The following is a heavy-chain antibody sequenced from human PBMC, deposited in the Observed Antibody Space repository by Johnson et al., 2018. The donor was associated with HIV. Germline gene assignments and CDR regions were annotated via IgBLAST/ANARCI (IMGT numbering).Heavy chain of an antibody. J-gene: IGHJ3*02. CDR1: EFTFANYA. CDR2: ISGSGGNT. Sequence: QLVESWGGLVQPGGSLRLSCAASEFTFANYAMSWVRQAPWKGLEWVSTISGSGGNTYYADHVKGRLTMSRDNSKNTLYLQMNSLRAEDPAVYYCARGGVYKQFLAFDAFDIWGQGTMVTVSS. V-gene: IGHV3-23*04. CDR3: ARGGVYKQFLAFDAFDI. D-gene: IGHD6-13*01.